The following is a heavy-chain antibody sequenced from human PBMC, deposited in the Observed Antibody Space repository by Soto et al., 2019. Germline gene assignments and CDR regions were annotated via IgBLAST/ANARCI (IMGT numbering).Heavy chain of an antibody. V-gene: IGHV3-23*01. CDR1: GFTFSSYA. Sequence: GGSLRLSCAASGFTFSSYAMSWVRQAPGKGLEWVSAISGSGGSTYYADSVKGRFTISRDNSKNTLYLQMNSLRAEDTAVYYCAKGRLSYGITMVRGVISIDYWGQGTLVTVSS. CDR3: AKGRLSYGITMVRGVISIDY. D-gene: IGHD3-10*01. J-gene: IGHJ4*02. CDR2: ISGSGGST.